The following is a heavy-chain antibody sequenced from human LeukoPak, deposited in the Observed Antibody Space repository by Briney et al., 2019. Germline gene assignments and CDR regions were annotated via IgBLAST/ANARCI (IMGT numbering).Heavy chain of an antibody. J-gene: IGHJ4*02. V-gene: IGHV4-39*01. D-gene: IGHD6-19*01. CDR3: ARHGSAVAGTIDY. CDR1: GGSNSSSSYY. CDR2: IYYSGIN. Sequence: SETLSLTCTVSGGSNSSSSYYWGWIRQPPGKGLEWIGSIYYSGINYYNPSLKSRGTISVDTSKNQFSRKLSSVTAADTAVYYGARHGSAVAGTIDYWGQGTLVTVSS.